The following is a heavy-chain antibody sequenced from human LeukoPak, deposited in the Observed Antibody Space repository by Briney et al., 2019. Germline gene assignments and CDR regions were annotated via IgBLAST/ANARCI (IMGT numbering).Heavy chain of an antibody. CDR1: GFTFTSSA. Sequence: TSVKVSCKASGFTFTSSAMQWVRQDRGQRLEWIGWIVVGSGNTNYAQKFQERVTITRDMSTSTAYMELSSLRSEDTAVYYCAASYYYDSSFSWFDPWGQGTLVTVSS. V-gene: IGHV1-58*02. D-gene: IGHD3-22*01. J-gene: IGHJ5*02. CDR3: AASYYYDSSFSWFDP. CDR2: IVVGSGNT.